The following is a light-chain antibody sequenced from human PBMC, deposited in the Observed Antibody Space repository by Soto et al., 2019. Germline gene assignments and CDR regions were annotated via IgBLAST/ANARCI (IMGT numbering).Light chain of an antibody. Sequence: DIQMTQSPSSLSASVGDRVTITCQASQDISKYLNWYQQKPGKAPKLLIYDASNLETGVPSRFSGSGSGTDFTLTINSLQPEDISKYYCQQYKSLLSFGHRTKVDIK. V-gene: IGKV1-33*01. CDR2: DAS. CDR3: QQYKSLLS. J-gene: IGKJ3*01. CDR1: QDISKY.